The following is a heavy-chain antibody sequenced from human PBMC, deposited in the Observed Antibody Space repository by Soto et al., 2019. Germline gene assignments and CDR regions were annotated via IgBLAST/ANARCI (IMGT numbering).Heavy chain of an antibody. CDR2: IYTSGST. CDR3: AREGDEGLGEMDV. Sequence: HVQLQESGPGLVKPSETLSLTCTVSVGSISGYYWSWIRQPVGRGLEWIGRIYTSGSTNYNPSLKNRVSMSVDTSKNQVSLQLTSVTAADTAVYYCAREGDEGLGEMDVWGQGTTVTVSS. V-gene: IGHV4-4*07. J-gene: IGHJ6*02. D-gene: IGHD1-26*01. CDR1: VGSISGYY.